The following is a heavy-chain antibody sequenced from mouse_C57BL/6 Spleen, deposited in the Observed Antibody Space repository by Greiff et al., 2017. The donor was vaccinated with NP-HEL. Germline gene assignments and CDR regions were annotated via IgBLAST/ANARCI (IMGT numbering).Heavy chain of an antibody. D-gene: IGHD2-3*01. CDR3: ARSYDGYWYFDV. Sequence: QVQLKQPGAELVRPGSSVKLSCKASGYTFTSYWMHWVKQRPIQGLEWIGNIDPSDSETHYNQKFKDKATLTVDKSSSTAYMQLSSLTSEDSAVYYCARSYDGYWYFDVWGTGTTVTVSS. V-gene: IGHV1-52*01. CDR1: GYTFTSYW. J-gene: IGHJ1*03. CDR2: IDPSDSET.